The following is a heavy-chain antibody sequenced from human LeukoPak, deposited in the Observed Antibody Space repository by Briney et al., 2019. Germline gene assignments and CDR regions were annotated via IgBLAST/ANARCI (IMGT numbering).Heavy chain of an antibody. Sequence: GASVKVSCKXSGYTFTSYDINWVRQATRQGLEWMGWMNPNSGNTGYSQKFQGRVTITRNTSISTAYMELSSLRSEDTAVYYCARRSKRGAYYFDYWGQGTLVTVSS. CDR2: MNPNSGNT. D-gene: IGHD3-10*01. V-gene: IGHV1-8*03. CDR1: GYTFTSYD. J-gene: IGHJ4*02. CDR3: ARRSKRGAYYFDY.